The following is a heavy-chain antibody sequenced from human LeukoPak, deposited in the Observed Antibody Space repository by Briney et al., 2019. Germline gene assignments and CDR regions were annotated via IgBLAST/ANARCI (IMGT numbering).Heavy chain of an antibody. D-gene: IGHD3-22*01. CDR2: IYHSGST. CDR3: ARDRYYDSSGYSEPTWYFDL. Sequence: PSGTLSLTCAVSGGSISIGDYSWSWIRQPPGKGLEWIGYIYHSGSTYFNPSLKSRVTMSLDRSKNQFSLKLSSVTAADTAVYYCARDRYYDSSGYSEPTWYFDLWGRGTLVTVSS. V-gene: IGHV4-30-2*01. CDR1: GGSISIGDYS. J-gene: IGHJ2*01.